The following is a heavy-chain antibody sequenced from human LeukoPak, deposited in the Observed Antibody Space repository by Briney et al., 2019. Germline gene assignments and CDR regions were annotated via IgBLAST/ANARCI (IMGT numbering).Heavy chain of an antibody. CDR2: IGNSGNTI. CDR1: GFTFSSYE. D-gene: IGHD6-19*01. CDR3: ARDSSGSYFDY. J-gene: IGHJ4*02. Sequence: GGSLRLSCAASGFTFSSYEMNWVRQTPGKGLEWVSYIGNSGNTIYYADSVKGRFTISRDNAKYSLYLQMNSLRAEDTAVYYCARDSSGSYFDYWGQGTLVTVSS. V-gene: IGHV3-48*03.